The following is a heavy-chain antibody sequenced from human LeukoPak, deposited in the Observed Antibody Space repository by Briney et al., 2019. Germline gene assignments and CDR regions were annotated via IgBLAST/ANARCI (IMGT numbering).Heavy chain of an antibody. Sequence: GESLKISCKGSGYSFTSYWIGWGRQMPGKGLEGMGVINPGDYDTTYSPSFQGQVTISADKSISTAYLQWSSLLASDTAMYYCARHPLWHFDYWGQGTLVTVSS. D-gene: IGHD3-10*01. J-gene: IGHJ4*02. CDR3: ARHPLWHFDY. CDR1: GYSFTSYW. CDR2: INPGDYDT. V-gene: IGHV5-51*01.